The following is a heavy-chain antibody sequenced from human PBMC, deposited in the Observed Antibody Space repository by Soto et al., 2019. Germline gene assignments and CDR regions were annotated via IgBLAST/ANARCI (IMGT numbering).Heavy chain of an antibody. J-gene: IGHJ4*02. CDR2: ITTDKGKT. Sequence: QVQLVQSGPEVKKPGASVKVSCKTSGYTFTSFGISWVRQAPGQGLEWMGWITTDKGKTNYAQKFQGRVTMTTDTSTSTAYMELRSLRSDDTAVYYCATRSPASDYWGQGTLVTVSS. CDR3: ATRSPASDY. V-gene: IGHV1-18*01. CDR1: GYTFTSFG.